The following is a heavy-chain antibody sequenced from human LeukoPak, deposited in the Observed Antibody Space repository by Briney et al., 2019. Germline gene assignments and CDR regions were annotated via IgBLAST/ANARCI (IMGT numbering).Heavy chain of an antibody. CDR1: GGFINSYY. D-gene: IGHD1-1*01. CDR3: ARWATGSRCFDY. J-gene: IGHJ4*02. Sequence: PSETLSLTCTVSGGFINSYYWSWIRQPPGKGLEWIGYIHYSGSTNYNPSLKSRITISVDTSKNQFSLRLNSVTAADTAVYYCARWATGSRCFDYWGQGTLVTVSS. V-gene: IGHV4-59*08. CDR2: IHYSGST.